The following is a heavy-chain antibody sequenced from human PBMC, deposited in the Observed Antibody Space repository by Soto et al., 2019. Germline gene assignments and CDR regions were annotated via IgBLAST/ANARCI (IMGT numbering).Heavy chain of an antibody. J-gene: IGHJ4*02. Sequence: RASVKVSCKASGYTFSSYGISWVRQAPGQGLEWMGWISAYNGNTNYAQKLQGRVTLTTDTSTSTAYMELRSLRTDDTAVYYCARAYFYDSSGPSDYWGQGTLVTV. CDR3: ARAYFYDSSGPSDY. CDR1: GYTFSSYG. V-gene: IGHV1-18*01. D-gene: IGHD3-22*01. CDR2: ISAYNGNT.